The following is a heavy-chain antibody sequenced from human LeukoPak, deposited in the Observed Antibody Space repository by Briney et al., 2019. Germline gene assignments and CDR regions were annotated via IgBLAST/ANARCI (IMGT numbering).Heavy chain of an antibody. Sequence: PGGSLRLSCAASGFTFSDYYMSWIRQAPGKGLEWVSSISSSSTYIYSADSVKGRFTISRDNAKNSLYLQMNSLRAEDTAVYYCATSYYYEGLGYWGQGTLVTVSS. V-gene: IGHV3-11*06. CDR3: ATSYYYEGLGY. CDR1: GFTFSDYY. J-gene: IGHJ4*02. D-gene: IGHD3-22*01. CDR2: ISSSSTYI.